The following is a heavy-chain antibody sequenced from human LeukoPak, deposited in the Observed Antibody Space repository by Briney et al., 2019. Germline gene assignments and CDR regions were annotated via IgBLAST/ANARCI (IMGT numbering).Heavy chain of an antibody. CDR2: INASNGNT. CDR1: GYTFTSYA. Sequence: GSLKLSCKASGYTFTSYAMRWVRHTPGQRLEWMGWINASNGNTKYSQAFQGRVTITRDTSTSTAYMQMSSLRSEDMAVYYCAREGLEWLVRGFDPWGQGTLVTVSS. D-gene: IGHD6-19*01. J-gene: IGHJ5*02. CDR3: AREGLEWLVRGFDP. V-gene: IGHV1-3*03.